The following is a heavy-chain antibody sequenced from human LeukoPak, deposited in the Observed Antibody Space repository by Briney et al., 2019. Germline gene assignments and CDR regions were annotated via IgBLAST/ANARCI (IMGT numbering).Heavy chain of an antibody. CDR3: ATKYSSGWEYYFDY. D-gene: IGHD6-19*01. Sequence: ASVKVSCKASGYTFTGYYMHWVRQAPGQGLEWMGWINPNSGGANYAQKFQGRVTMTRDTSISTAYMELSRLTSDDTAVYYCATKYSSGWEYYFDYWGQGTLATVSS. J-gene: IGHJ4*02. CDR1: GYTFTGYY. CDR2: INPNSGGA. V-gene: IGHV1-2*02.